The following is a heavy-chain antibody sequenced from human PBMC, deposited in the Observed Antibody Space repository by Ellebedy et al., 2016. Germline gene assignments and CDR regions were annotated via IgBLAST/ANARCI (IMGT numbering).Heavy chain of an antibody. Sequence: ASVKVSXKASSYTFTTYYITWVGQLPRQVLEWMGVVNTFSGNTKFAQKFQGRVSMTTDSSTHTAYMDLRSLRSDDTAMYYCAKASGWGYGENWGQGTLVTVSS. CDR2: VNTFSGNT. CDR3: AKASGWGYGEN. CDR1: SYTFTTYY. J-gene: IGHJ4*02. V-gene: IGHV1-18*04. D-gene: IGHD4-17*01.